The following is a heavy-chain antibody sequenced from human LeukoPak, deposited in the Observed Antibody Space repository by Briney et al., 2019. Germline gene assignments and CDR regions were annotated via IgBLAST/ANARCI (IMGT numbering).Heavy chain of an antibody. CDR3: AKAERQYCYDIKCYPLHS. CDR2: ISGSGGST. J-gene: IGHJ4*02. Sequence: PGGSLRLSCAASGFTFSSYGMSWVRQAPGKGLEWVSAISGSGGSTYYADSVKGRFTISRDISKNMLYLQMNSLRAEDSAVYFCAKAERQYCYDIKCYPLHSWGQGTLVTVSP. D-gene: IGHD2/OR15-2a*01. CDR1: GFTFSSYG. V-gene: IGHV3-23*01.